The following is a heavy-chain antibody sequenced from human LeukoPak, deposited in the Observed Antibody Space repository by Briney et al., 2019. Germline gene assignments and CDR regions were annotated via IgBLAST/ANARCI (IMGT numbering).Heavy chain of an antibody. J-gene: IGHJ4*02. CDR1: GYTFTTYS. Sequence: GGSLRLSCVASGYTFTTYSMNWVRQAPGEGLEWVSDISRTGSAIYYADAVKGRFTISRDNAKNSLDLQMNSLRAEDTAFYYCASVVVSGSLATFSDYWGQGALVTVSS. D-gene: IGHD2-2*01. V-gene: IGHV3-48*01. CDR2: ISRTGSAI. CDR3: ASVVVSGSLATFSDY.